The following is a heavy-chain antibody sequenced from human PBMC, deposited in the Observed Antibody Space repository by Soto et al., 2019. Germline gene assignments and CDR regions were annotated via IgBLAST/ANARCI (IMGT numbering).Heavy chain of an antibody. D-gene: IGHD2-21*02. Sequence: VESLRISCAASGFTFISYPMHWVRQAPGKGLEWVAVISYDGSNKYYADSVKGRFTISRDNSKNTLYLQMNSLRAEDTAVYYCARSSYCGGDCYLYYFDYWGQGTLVTVSS. J-gene: IGHJ4*02. CDR1: GFTFISYP. V-gene: IGHV3-30-3*01. CDR3: ARSSYCGGDCYLYYFDY. CDR2: ISYDGSNK.